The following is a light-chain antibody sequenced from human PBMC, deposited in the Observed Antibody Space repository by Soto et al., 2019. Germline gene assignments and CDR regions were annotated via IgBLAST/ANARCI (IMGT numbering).Light chain of an antibody. CDR1: SGHHTYA. CDR2: LNSDGSH. CDR3: QTWDTGVHVV. J-gene: IGLJ2*01. Sequence: QPVLTQSPSASASLGASVKLTCTLSSGHHTYAIACHQQQPEKGPRYLMKLNSDGSHTKGDGIADRFSGSSSGAERYLTISSLQSEDEADYYCQTWDTGVHVVFGGGTKVTVL. V-gene: IGLV4-69*01.